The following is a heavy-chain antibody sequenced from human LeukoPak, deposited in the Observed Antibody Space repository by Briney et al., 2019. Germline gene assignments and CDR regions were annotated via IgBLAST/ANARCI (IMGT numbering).Heavy chain of an antibody. V-gene: IGHV4-39*01. CDR1: GGSISSAGYY. D-gene: IGHD3-22*01. CDR2: IYYSGST. CDR3: ARLTMAMKVVVTTSPYFDY. J-gene: IGHJ4*02. Sequence: PSETLSLTCTVSGGSISSAGYYWGWIRQPPGKGLEWIGSIYYSGSTYYNPSLKSRVTTSVDTSKNQFSLMLSSMTAADTAVYYCARLTMAMKVVVTTSPYFDYWGQGTLVTVSS.